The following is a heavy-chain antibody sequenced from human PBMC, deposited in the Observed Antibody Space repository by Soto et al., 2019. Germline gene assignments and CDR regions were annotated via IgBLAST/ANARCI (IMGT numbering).Heavy chain of an antibody. Sequence: GGSLRLSCAASGFTFSSYWMHWVRQAPGKGLVWVSRINSDGSSTSYVDSVKGRFTISRDNAKNTLYLQMNSLRAEDTAVYYCARVRQVASYYYYGMDVWGQGTTVTVSS. CDR3: ARVRQVASYYYYGMDV. V-gene: IGHV3-74*01. CDR1: GFTFSSYW. J-gene: IGHJ6*02. D-gene: IGHD2-15*01. CDR2: INSDGSST.